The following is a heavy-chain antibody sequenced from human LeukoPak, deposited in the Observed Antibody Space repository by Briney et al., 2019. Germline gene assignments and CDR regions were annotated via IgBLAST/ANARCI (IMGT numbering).Heavy chain of an antibody. V-gene: IGHV3-33*01. CDR3: ARVFGSGSYSYFDY. CDR1: GFTFSSYG. J-gene: IGHJ4*02. Sequence: PGRSLRLSCAASGFTFSSYGMHWVRQAPGKGLEWVAVIWYDGSNKYYAGSVKGRFTISRDNSKNTLYLQMNSLRAEDTAVYYCARVFGSGSYSYFDYWGQGTLVTVSS. CDR2: IWYDGSNK. D-gene: IGHD3-10*01.